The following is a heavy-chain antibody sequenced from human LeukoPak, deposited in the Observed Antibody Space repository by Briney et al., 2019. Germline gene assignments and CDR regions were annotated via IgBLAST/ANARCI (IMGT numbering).Heavy chain of an antibody. CDR3: AREIYDYVWGSYRHFDY. D-gene: IGHD3-16*02. V-gene: IGHV3-48*04. CDR2: ISSSSSTI. CDR1: GFTFSSYS. J-gene: IGHJ4*02. Sequence: PGGSLRLSCAASGFTFSSYSMNWVRQAPGKGLEWVSYISSSSSTIYYADSVKGRFTISRDNAKNSLYLQMNSLRAEDTAVYYCAREIYDYVWGSYRHFDYWGQGTLVTVSS.